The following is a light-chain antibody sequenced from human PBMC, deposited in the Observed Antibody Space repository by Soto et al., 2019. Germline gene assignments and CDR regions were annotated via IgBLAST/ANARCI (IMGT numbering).Light chain of an antibody. CDR2: LVS. V-gene: IGKV2-28*01. Sequence: DIVMTQSPLSLPVTPGEPASISCRSSQSLLHSNGYNYLDWYLQKPGQSPQLLIYLVSNRASGVPDRFSGSGSVTDFTLKISRVEAEDVGVYYCMQALQTPRTFGQGTKVEIK. CDR1: QSLLHSNGYNY. CDR3: MQALQTPRT. J-gene: IGKJ1*01.